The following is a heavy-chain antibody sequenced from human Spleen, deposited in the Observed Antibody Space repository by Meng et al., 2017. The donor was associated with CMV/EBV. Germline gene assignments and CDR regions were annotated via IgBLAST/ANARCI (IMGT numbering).Heavy chain of an antibody. CDR1: GFTFSSYA. J-gene: IGHJ4*02. D-gene: IGHD5-18*01. CDR3: ARGDTAMAPFDY. CDR2: ISGSGGST. Sequence: GESLKISCAASGFTFSSYAMSWVRQAPGKGLEWVSAISGSGGSTYYADSVKGRFTISRDNSKNTLYLQMNSLRAEDTAVYYCARGDTAMAPFDYWGQGTLVTVSS. V-gene: IGHV3-23*01.